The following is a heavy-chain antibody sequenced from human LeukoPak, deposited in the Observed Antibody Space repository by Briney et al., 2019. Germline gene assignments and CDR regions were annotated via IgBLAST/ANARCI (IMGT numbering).Heavy chain of an antibody. D-gene: IGHD2-15*01. Sequence: GGSLRLSCAASGFTFSSYGMHWVRQAPGKGLEWVAVIRCDGSNKYYADSVKGRFTISRDNSKNTLYLQMNSLRAEDTAVYYCANQDRQSKYCRGGSCYLNWGQGTLVTVSS. V-gene: IGHV3-30*02. CDR2: IRCDGSNK. CDR3: ANQDRQSKYCRGGSCYLN. CDR1: GFTFSSYG. J-gene: IGHJ4*02.